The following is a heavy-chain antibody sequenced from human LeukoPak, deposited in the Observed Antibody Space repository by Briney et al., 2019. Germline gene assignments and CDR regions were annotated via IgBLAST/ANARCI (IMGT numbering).Heavy chain of an antibody. CDR2: IRSKAYGGTT. Sequence: PGRSLRLSCTASGFTFGDYAMSWVRQAPGQGLEWVGFIRSKAYGGTTEYAASVKGRFTISRDDSKSIAYLQMNSLKTEDTAVYYCTREGDTAMVRRYFDYWGQGTLVTVSS. CDR3: TREGDTAMVRRYFDY. J-gene: IGHJ4*02. D-gene: IGHD5-18*01. CDR1: GFTFGDYA. V-gene: IGHV3-49*04.